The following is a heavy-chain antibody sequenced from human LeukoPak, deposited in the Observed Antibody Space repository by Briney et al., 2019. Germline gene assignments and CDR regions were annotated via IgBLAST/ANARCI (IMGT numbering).Heavy chain of an antibody. CDR2: INHSGST. D-gene: IGHD3-10*01. J-gene: IGHJ4*02. CDR1: GGSFSGYY. Sequence: SETLSLTCAVYGGSFSGYYWSWIRQPPGKGLEWIGEINHSGSTNYNPSLKSRVTISVDTSKNQFSLKLSSVTAADTAVYYCARVLGVLLWFGEFDYWGQGTLVTVSS. CDR3: ARVLGVLLWFGEFDY. V-gene: IGHV4-34*01.